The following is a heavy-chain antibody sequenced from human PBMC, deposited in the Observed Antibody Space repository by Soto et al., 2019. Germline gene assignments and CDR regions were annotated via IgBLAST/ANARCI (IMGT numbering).Heavy chain of an antibody. D-gene: IGHD2-15*01. V-gene: IGHV4-31*03. J-gene: IGHJ4*02. Sequence: QVQLQESGPGLVKPSQTLSLTCTVSGGSISSGGYYWSWIRQHPGKGLEWIGYIYYSGSTYYNQILKSRVIISVETSTNQFYLKLSSVTAADTAVYYCASSSGGSYYDYWGQGTLVTVSS. CDR1: GGSISSGGYY. CDR3: ASSSGGSYYDY. CDR2: IYYSGST.